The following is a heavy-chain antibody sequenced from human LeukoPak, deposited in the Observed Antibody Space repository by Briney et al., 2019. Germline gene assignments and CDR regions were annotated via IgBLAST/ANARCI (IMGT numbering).Heavy chain of an antibody. CDR3: ARGLNDSWTGENY. Sequence: SETLSLTCAVYDGSFSGYYWSWVRQPPGKGLEWMGEINHSGSANYNPSLKSRVTISLDTSKSQFSLKVRYVTAADRAVYYCARGLNDSWTGENYWGQGTLVTVSS. V-gene: IGHV4-34*01. CDR2: INHSGSA. D-gene: IGHD3-3*01. J-gene: IGHJ4*02. CDR1: DGSFSGYY.